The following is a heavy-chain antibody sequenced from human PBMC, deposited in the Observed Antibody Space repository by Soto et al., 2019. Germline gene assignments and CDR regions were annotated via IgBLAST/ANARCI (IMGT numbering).Heavy chain of an antibody. CDR2: IRQDGSDK. V-gene: IGHV3-7*05. Sequence: EVQLVESGGGLVQPGGSLRLSCAASGFTFSSYWMSWVRQAPGKGLEWVANIRQDGSDKYYVDSVKGRFTISRDNSKNSLYLQMNSLRAEDTAIYYCESPQQWLGQRGDFDYWGQGTLVTVSS. D-gene: IGHD6-19*01. J-gene: IGHJ4*02. CDR1: GFTFSSYW. CDR3: ESPQQWLGQRGDFDY.